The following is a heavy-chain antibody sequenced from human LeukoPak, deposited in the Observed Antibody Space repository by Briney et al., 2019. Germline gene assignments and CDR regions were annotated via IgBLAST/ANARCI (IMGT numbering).Heavy chain of an antibody. V-gene: IGHV3-48*02. J-gene: IGHJ4*02. CDR2: ISSDSSTI. Sequence: GGSLRLSCAVSGFIFSRYWMSWVRRAPGKGLEWVSYISSDSSTIFYADSVKGRFTISRDNVKNSLFLQLNSLRDEDTAVYYCARDEDAFGGQGTLVTVSS. CDR1: GFIFSRYW. CDR3: ARDEDAF.